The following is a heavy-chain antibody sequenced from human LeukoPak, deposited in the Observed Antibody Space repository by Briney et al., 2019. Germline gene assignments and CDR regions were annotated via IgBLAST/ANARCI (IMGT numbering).Heavy chain of an antibody. Sequence: SETLSLTCTVSGGSLSSGSYYWSWIRQPAGKGLEWIGRIYTSGSTNYNPSLKSRVTISVDTSKNQFSLKLSSVTAADTAVYYCARSSGYSSGWQKYYYYYMDVWDKGTTVTISS. CDR1: GGSLSSGSYY. D-gene: IGHD6-19*01. CDR3: ARSSGYSSGWQKYYYYYMDV. V-gene: IGHV4-61*02. CDR2: IYTSGST. J-gene: IGHJ6*03.